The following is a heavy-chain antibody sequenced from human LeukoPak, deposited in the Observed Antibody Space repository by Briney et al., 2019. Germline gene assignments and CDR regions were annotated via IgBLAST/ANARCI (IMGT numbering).Heavy chain of an antibody. CDR1: GGSISSGSYY. Sequence: SETLSLTCTVSGGSISSGSYYWNWIRQPAGKGLEWIGRIYTSGSTNYNPSLKSRVTISVDTSKNQFSLKLSSVTAADTAVYYCARDGGVGAIGYFDYWGQGTLVTVSS. D-gene: IGHD1-26*01. V-gene: IGHV4-61*02. J-gene: IGHJ4*02. CDR2: IYTSGST. CDR3: ARDGGVGAIGYFDY.